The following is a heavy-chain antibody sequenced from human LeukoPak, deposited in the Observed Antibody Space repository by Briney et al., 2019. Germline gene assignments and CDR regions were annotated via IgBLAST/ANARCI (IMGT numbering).Heavy chain of an antibody. CDR2: ISGSGGST. V-gene: IGHV3-23*01. D-gene: IGHD6-19*01. Sequence: GGSLRLSCAAYGFTFSSYAMSWVRQAPGKGLEWVSAISGSGGSTYYADSVKGRFTISRDNSKNTLYLQMNSLRAEDTAVYYCARLYSSGWYEGLWFDPWGQGTLVTVSS. CDR3: ARLYSSGWYEGLWFDP. CDR1: GFTFSSYA. J-gene: IGHJ5*02.